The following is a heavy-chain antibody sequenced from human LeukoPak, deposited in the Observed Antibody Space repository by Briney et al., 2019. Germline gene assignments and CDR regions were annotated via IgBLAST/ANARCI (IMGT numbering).Heavy chain of an antibody. V-gene: IGHV1-24*01. Sequence: GASVKVSCKVSGYTLTELSMHWVRQAPGKGLEWMGGFDPEDGETIYAQKFQGRVTMTEDTSTDTAYMELSSLRSEDTAVYYCATVPRYCSSTSCYGAIDYWGQGTLVTVSS. J-gene: IGHJ4*02. CDR1: GYTLTELS. D-gene: IGHD2-2*01. CDR2: FDPEDGET. CDR3: ATVPRYCSSTSCYGAIDY.